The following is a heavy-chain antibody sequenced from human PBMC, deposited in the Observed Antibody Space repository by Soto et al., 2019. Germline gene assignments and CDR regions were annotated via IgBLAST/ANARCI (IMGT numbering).Heavy chain of an antibody. J-gene: IGHJ4*02. Sequence: QVQLVESGGGVVQPGRSLRLSCAASGFTFSSYAMHCVRQAPGKGLEWVAVISYDGSNKYYADSVKGRFTISRDNSKNTLYLQMNSPRAEDTAVYYCARAGEYYYDSSGYSHFDYWGQGTLVTVSS. D-gene: IGHD3-22*01. V-gene: IGHV3-30-3*01. CDR2: ISYDGSNK. CDR3: ARAGEYYYDSSGYSHFDY. CDR1: GFTFSSYA.